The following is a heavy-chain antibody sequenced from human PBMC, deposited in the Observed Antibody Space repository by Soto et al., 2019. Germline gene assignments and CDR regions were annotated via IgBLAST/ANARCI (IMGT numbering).Heavy chain of an antibody. Sequence: PSEALSLSCGVSGGTIRSPDWWTWVRQPPGKGLEWIGEIFQSGSINYTPSLESRVTISVDKSKNQFSLTLTSVTAADTAVYYCARGHRWDYGDANGDWFDPWSQGTLVTVSS. CDR1: GGTIRSPDW. V-gene: IGHV4-4*02. CDR2: IFQSGSI. CDR3: ARGHRWDYGDANGDWFDP. J-gene: IGHJ5*02. D-gene: IGHD4-17*01.